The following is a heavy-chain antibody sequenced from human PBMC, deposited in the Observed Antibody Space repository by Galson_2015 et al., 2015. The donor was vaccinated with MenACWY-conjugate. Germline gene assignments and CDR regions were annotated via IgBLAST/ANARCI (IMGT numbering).Heavy chain of an antibody. V-gene: IGHV3-23*01. CDR3: AKANSGGICTSGWACWFDP. CDR2: IGGSGTT. J-gene: IGHJ5*02. Sequence: SLRLSCAASGFTFTNYAMNWVRQAPGKGLEWVPSIGGSGTTYYADSVKDRFTISRDNSKNMVYLQMNSLRAEDTAIYYCAKANSGGICTSGWACWFDPWGQGSLVLVSS. CDR1: GFTFTNYA. D-gene: IGHD2-15*01.